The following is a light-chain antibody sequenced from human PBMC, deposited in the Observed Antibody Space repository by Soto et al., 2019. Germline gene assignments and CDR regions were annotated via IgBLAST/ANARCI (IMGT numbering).Light chain of an antibody. V-gene: IGKV1-39*01. CDR3: QHSYSTPYT. J-gene: IGKJ2*01. CDR1: QSISSY. CDR2: AAS. Sequence: DIQMTQSPSSLSASVGDRVTITCRASQSISSYLNWYQQKPGKAPKLLIYAASSLQSGVPSRFSGIGSGTDFTLTISSLQPEDFATYYCQHSYSTPYTLGQGTKLEIK.